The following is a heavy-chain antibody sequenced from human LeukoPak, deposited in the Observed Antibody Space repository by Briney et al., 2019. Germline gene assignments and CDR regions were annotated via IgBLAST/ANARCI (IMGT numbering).Heavy chain of an antibody. Sequence: SETLSLTCAVYGGSFSLYYWTWIRQSPGKGLEWIGEINHSGNTNYNPSLKSRVTISVDTSKNQFSLQVTSVTAADTAVYYCARVGVDTAMVPRLRYYYYMDVWGKGTTVTVSS. J-gene: IGHJ6*03. CDR1: GGSFSLYY. D-gene: IGHD5-18*01. V-gene: IGHV4-34*01. CDR3: ARVGVDTAMVPRLRYYYYMDV. CDR2: INHSGNT.